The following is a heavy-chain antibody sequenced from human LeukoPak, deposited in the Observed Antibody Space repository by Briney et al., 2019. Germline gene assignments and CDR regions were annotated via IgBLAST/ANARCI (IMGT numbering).Heavy chain of an antibody. CDR1: GFTFSSYA. CDR3: AKDQVDSGSYSDYYYYGMDV. J-gene: IGHJ6*02. V-gene: IGHV3-23*01. CDR2: ITGSGGST. D-gene: IGHD1-26*01. Sequence: GGSLRLSCAASGFTFSSYAMSWVRQAPGEGLGWVSAITGSGGSTYYADSVKGRFTISGDNSKNTLYLQMNSLRVEDTAVYYCAKDQVDSGSYSDYYYYGMDVWGQGTTVTVSS.